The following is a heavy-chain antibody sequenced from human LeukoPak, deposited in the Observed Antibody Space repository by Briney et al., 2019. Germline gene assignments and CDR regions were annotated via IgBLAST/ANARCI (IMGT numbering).Heavy chain of an antibody. J-gene: IGHJ4*02. D-gene: IGHD1-26*01. CDR2: IYHSGST. CDR1: GYSISSGYY. CDR3: ARQSGSYYRPFDY. Sequence: PSETLSLTCAVSGYSISSGYYWGWIRQPPGKGLEWIGSIYHSGSTYYNPSLKSRVTISVDTSKNQLSLKLSSVTAADTAVYYCARQSGSYYRPFDYWGQGTLVTVSS. V-gene: IGHV4-38-2*01.